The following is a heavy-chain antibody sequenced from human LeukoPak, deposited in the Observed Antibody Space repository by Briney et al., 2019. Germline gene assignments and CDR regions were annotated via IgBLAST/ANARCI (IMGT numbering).Heavy chain of an antibody. CDR2: ISGSGGST. Sequence: GGSLRLSCAASGFTFSSYAMSWVRQAPGKGLEWVSAISGSGGSTYYADSVKGRFTISRDNSKNTLYLQMNSLRAEDTAVYYCAKSGYLGGRAQLRGFFDYWRQGTLVTVSS. CDR3: AKSGYLGGRAQLRGFFDY. J-gene: IGHJ4*02. V-gene: IGHV3-23*01. D-gene: IGHD5-18*01. CDR1: GFTFSSYA.